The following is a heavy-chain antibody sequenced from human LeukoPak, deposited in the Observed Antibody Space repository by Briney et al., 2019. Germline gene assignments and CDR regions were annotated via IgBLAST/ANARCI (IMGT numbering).Heavy chain of an antibody. D-gene: IGHD1-26*01. CDR3: ARGGGGSYYGNGFDI. CDR1: GGSISDNY. V-gene: IGHV4-4*07. J-gene: IGHJ3*02. CDR2: IFISANT. Sequence: SENLSLTCTVSGGSISDNYWSWIRQPAGKGLEWIGRIFISANTYYNPSLKSRVTISLAKSLIQFSLDLTSVTAADTAVYYCARGGGGSYYGNGFDIWGQGTTVSASS.